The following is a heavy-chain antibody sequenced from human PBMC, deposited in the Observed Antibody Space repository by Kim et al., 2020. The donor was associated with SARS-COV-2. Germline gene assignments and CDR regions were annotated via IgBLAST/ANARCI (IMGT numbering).Heavy chain of an antibody. J-gene: IGHJ3*02. Sequence: GGSLRLSCAASGFTFSSYSMNWVRQAPGKGLEWVSSISSSSSYIYYADSVKGRFTISRDNAKNSLYLQMNSLRAEDTAVYYCARVYDRSERLLDAFDIWGQGTMVTVSS. D-gene: IGHD3-22*01. V-gene: IGHV3-21*01. CDR1: GFTFSSYS. CDR3: ARVYDRSERLLDAFDI. CDR2: ISSSSSYI.